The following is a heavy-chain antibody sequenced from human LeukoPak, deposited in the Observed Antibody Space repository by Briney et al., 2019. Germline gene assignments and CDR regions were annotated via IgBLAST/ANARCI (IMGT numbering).Heavy chain of an antibody. Sequence: SVKASCKASGGTFSSYAISWVRQAPGQGLEWMGGIIPIFGTANYAQKFQGRVRITTDESTSTAYMELSSLRSEDTAVYYCARVFSRGYDFWSGQIQNFHYYYMDVWGKGTTVTVSS. J-gene: IGHJ6*03. CDR3: ARVFSRGYDFWSGQIQNFHYYYMDV. CDR1: GGTFSSYA. D-gene: IGHD3-3*01. V-gene: IGHV1-69*05. CDR2: IIPIFGTA.